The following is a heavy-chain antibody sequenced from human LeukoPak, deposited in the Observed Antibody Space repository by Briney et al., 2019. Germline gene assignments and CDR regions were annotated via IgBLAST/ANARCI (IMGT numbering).Heavy chain of an antibody. CDR1: GFTFSSYS. CDR3: ARDPRGITGTTEYDY. Sequence: GGSLRLSCAASGFTFSSYSMNWVRQAPGKGLEWVSSISNSSSYIYYADSVKGRFTISRDNAKNSLYLQMNSLRAEDTAVYYCARDPRGITGTTEYDYWGQGTLVTVSS. V-gene: IGHV3-21*01. CDR2: ISNSSSYI. D-gene: IGHD1-7*01. J-gene: IGHJ4*02.